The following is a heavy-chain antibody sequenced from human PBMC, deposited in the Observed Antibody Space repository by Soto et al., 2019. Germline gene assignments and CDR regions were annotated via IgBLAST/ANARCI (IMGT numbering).Heavy chain of an antibody. V-gene: IGHV1-69*01. J-gene: IGHJ4*02. CDR3: ARGAARMATAMVTDY. Sequence: QVQLVQSGAEVKKPGSSVKVSCKASGGTFSSYAISWVRQAPGQGLEWMGGIIPIFGTANYAQKFQGRVTMTADEYRSTGYMELSSLRSEDTSVYYGARGAARMATAMVTDYWGQGTLVTVSS. CDR1: GGTFSSYA. D-gene: IGHD5-18*01. CDR2: IIPIFGTA.